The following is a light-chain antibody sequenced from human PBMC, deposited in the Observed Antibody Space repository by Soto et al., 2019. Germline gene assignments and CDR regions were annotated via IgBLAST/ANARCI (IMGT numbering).Light chain of an antibody. J-gene: IGKJ4*01. CDR2: AAS. V-gene: IGKV1-17*01. CDR3: LQQSSYPPLT. CDR1: QGMRND. Sequence: DIQVTQSPSSLSASVEDRVTITCRASQGMRNDLGWYQQKPGKAPKRLIYAASSLQSGVPSRFSGSGSGTEFTLSVSSLQPEDFATYYCLQQSSYPPLTFGGGTKVEIK.